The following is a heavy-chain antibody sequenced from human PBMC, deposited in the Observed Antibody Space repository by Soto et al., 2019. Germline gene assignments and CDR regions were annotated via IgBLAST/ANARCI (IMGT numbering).Heavy chain of an antibody. CDR3: ARDPGHSGDYARGYFDN. D-gene: IGHD4-17*01. CDR1: GGSVLSGGYY. V-gene: IGHV4-31*03. Sequence: QVQLQESGPGLVKPAQTLSLTCNVSGGSVLSGGYYWSWIRQRPGKGLQWIGSIHYSGTTYYDPSLKSRLTLSEDTSNNHFSLKLTALTASDTAVYCCARDPGHSGDYARGYFDNWGQGVPVTVSS. J-gene: IGHJ4*02. CDR2: IHYSGTT.